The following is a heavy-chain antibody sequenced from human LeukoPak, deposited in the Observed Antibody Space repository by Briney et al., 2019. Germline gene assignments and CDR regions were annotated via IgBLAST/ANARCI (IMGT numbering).Heavy chain of an antibody. D-gene: IGHD6-6*01. J-gene: IGHJ5*02. CDR3: ARGSSNVAARNNWFDP. CDR2: ISSSSSYI. V-gene: IGHV3-21*01. Sequence: GGSLRLSCAASGFTFSSYSMNWVRQAPGKGLGWVSSISSSSSYIYYADSVKGRFTISRDNAKNSLYLQMNSLRAEDTAVYFCARGSSNVAARNNWFDPWGQGTLVTVSS. CDR1: GFTFSSYS.